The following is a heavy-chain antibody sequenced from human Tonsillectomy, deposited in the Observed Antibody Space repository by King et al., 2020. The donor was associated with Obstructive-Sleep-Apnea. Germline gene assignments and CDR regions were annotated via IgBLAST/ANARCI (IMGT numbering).Heavy chain of an antibody. J-gene: IGHJ6*02. Sequence: VQLQESGPGLVKPSETLSLTCTVSGDSINNYYWSWIRQPPGKGLEWIGHIHSSGRTNYNPSLKSRVTISVDTSKSQFSLKLSSVIAADTALYFCARLPDFDWVYGMDVWGQGTTVTVSS. CDR2: IHSSGRT. V-gene: IGHV4-59*12. CDR3: ARLPDFDWVYGMDV. D-gene: IGHD3-9*01. CDR1: GDSINNYY.